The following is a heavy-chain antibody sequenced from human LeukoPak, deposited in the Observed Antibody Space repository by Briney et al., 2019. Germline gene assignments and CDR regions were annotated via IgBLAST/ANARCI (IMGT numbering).Heavy chain of an antibody. CDR1: GGSISSYY. CDR3: ARQGAYSGYQAFDY. CDR2: ISYSGST. D-gene: IGHD5-12*01. J-gene: IGHJ4*02. Sequence: SETLSPTCTVSGGSISSYYWSWIRQPPGKGLEWIGYISYSGSTNYNPSLKSRVTISIDTSKNQFSLKLSSVTAADTAVYYCARQGAYSGYQAFDYWGQGTLVSVSS. V-gene: IGHV4-59*08.